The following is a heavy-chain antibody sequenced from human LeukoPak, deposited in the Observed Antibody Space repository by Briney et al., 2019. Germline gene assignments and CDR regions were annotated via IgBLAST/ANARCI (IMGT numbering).Heavy chain of an antibody. D-gene: IGHD3-3*01. CDR1: GFTVSSNY. CDR3: ASWSGYYFYFDY. CDR2: IYSGGST. Sequence: PGGSLRLSCAASGFTVSSNYMSWVRQAPGKGLEWVSVIYSGGSTYYADSVKGRFTISRDNSKNTLYLQMNSLRAEDTAVYYRASWSGYYFYFDYWGQGTLVTVSS. J-gene: IGHJ4*02. V-gene: IGHV3-66*01.